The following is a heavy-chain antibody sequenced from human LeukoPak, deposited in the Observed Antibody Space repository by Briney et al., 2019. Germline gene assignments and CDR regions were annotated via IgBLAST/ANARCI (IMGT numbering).Heavy chain of an antibody. CDR3: ARDRAADYGSGTYPDY. Sequence: ASVTVPYMASAYTFQTYDITWVRQAPGQRLEWMGWISTYNGNTNYAQKLQGRVAMTTDTSTSTAYMEMRSLRSDDTAVYYCARDRAADYGSGTYPDYWGQGTLVTVSS. D-gene: IGHD3-10*01. J-gene: IGHJ4*02. CDR1: AYTFQTYD. CDR2: ISTYNGNT. V-gene: IGHV1-18*01.